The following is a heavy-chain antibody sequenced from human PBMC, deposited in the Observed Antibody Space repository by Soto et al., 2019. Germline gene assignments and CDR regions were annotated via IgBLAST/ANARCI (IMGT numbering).Heavy chain of an antibody. CDR3: ARSGSKSSSWYSPRGYYYGMDV. CDR1: GGSFSGYY. Sequence: SETLSLTCAVYGGSFSGYYWSWIRQPPGKGLEWIGEINHSGSTNYNPSLKSRVTISVDTSKDQFSLKLSSVTAADTAVYYCARSGSKSSSWYSPRGYYYGMDVWGQGTTVTVSS. V-gene: IGHV4-34*01. D-gene: IGHD6-13*01. CDR2: INHSGST. J-gene: IGHJ6*02.